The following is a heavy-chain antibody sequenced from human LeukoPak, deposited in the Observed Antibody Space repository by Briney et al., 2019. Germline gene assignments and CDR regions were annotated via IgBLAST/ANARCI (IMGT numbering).Heavy chain of an antibody. CDR3: ARGQKVSLYDILTGYQGDWFDP. CDR1: GYTFTSYY. V-gene: IGHV1-46*01. Sequence: ASVKVSCKASGYTFTSYYMHWVRQAPGQGLEWMGIINPSGGSTSYAQKFQGRVTMTRDMSTSTVYMELSSLRSDDTAVYYCARGQKVSLYDILTGYQGDWFDPWGQGTLVTVSS. CDR2: INPSGGST. J-gene: IGHJ5*02. D-gene: IGHD3-9*01.